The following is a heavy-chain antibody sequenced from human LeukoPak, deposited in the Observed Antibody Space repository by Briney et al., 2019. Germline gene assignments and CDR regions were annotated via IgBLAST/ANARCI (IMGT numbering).Heavy chain of an antibody. CDR2: ISSSGTTI. V-gene: IGHV3-11*01. D-gene: IGHD3/OR15-3a*01. Sequence: GGSLRLSCAASGFTFSDYYMTWIRQAPGKGLEWVSHISSSGTTIYYADSVKGRFTISRDNSKNTLYLQMNSLRAEDTAVYYCAREQLDLYYFDYWGQGTLVTVSS. CDR3: AREQLDLYYFDY. CDR1: GFTFSDYY. J-gene: IGHJ4*02.